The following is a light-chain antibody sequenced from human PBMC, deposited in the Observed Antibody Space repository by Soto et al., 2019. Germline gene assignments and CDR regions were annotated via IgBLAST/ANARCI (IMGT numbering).Light chain of an antibody. CDR3: QQRFNWPPFT. J-gene: IGKJ5*01. V-gene: IGKV3-11*01. Sequence: EIVLTQSPATLSLSPGERATLSCRASQSVISYLAWYQQKPGQAPRLLISDASNRATGIPARFSGSGSGTAFTLTISSLEPEDFAIYYCQQRFNWPPFTFGQGTRLEMK. CDR1: QSVISY. CDR2: DAS.